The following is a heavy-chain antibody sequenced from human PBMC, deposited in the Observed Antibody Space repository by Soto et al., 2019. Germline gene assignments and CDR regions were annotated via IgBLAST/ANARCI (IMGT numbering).Heavy chain of an antibody. CDR3: AREFCSGGNCYTYYFDP. Sequence: GGSLRLSCAASGLTFNRYWMHWVRHAPGKGLVWVSHINTDGSNTNYADSVKGRFTISRDNAKSTLFLQINSLRDEDTAVYYCAREFCSGGNCYTYYFDPWGQGIPVTVSS. CDR2: INTDGSNT. CDR1: GLTFNRYW. J-gene: IGHJ5*02. D-gene: IGHD2-15*01. V-gene: IGHV3-74*01.